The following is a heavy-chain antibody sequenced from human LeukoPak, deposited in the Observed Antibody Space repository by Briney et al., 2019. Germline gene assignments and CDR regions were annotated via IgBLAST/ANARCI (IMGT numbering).Heavy chain of an antibody. V-gene: IGHV4-34*01. D-gene: IGHD3-10*01. CDR2: INHSGST. J-gene: IGHJ5*02. CDR1: GGSFSGYY. CDR3: ARDDYRGVTNFDP. Sequence: SETLSLTCAVYGGSFSGYYWSWIRQPPGKGLEWIGEINHSGSTNYNPSLKSRITISADTSKNQFSLQLTSVTAADTAVYYCARDDYRGVTNFDPWGQGTLVTVSS.